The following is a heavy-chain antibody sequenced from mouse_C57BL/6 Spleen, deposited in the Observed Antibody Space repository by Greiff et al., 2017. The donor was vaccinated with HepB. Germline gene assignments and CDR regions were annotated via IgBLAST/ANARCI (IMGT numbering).Heavy chain of an antibody. D-gene: IGHD3-3*01. CDR2: IWSGGST. J-gene: IGHJ2*01. V-gene: IGHV2-2*01. CDR3: ARGGPGEGTYFDY. CDR1: GFSLTSYG. Sequence: VQLQQSGPGLVQPSQSLSITCTVSGFSLTSYGVHWVRQSPGKGLEWLGVIWSGGSTDYTAAFISRLSISKDNSKSQVFFKMNSLQADDTAIYYCARGGPGEGTYFDYWGQGTTLTVSS.